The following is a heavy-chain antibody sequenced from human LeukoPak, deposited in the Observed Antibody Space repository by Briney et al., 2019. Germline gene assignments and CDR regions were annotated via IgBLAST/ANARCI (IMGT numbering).Heavy chain of an antibody. Sequence: GGSLRLSCAASGFTFSSYSMNWVRQAPGKGLEWVSSISSSSSYIYYADSVKGRFTISRDNAKNSLYLQMNSLRAEDTAVYYCARIGAYCGGDCSLDAFDIWGQGTMVTVSS. J-gene: IGHJ3*02. CDR1: GFTFSSYS. CDR3: ARIGAYCGGDCSLDAFDI. V-gene: IGHV3-21*01. CDR2: ISSSSSYI. D-gene: IGHD2-21*02.